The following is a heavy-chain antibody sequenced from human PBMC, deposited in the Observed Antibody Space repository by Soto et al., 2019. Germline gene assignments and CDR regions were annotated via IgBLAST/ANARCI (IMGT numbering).Heavy chain of an antibody. J-gene: IGHJ2*01. Sequence: EVQLLESGGGLVQPGGSLRLSCAASGFTLSSYAMSWVRQVPGKGPEWVSGISGTGGSTYYADFVKGRFTISRDNSNKNTLYLQMNSLRAEDTALYCCARAGGGWYWYFDLWGRGTLVTVTS. V-gene: IGHV3-23*01. CDR2: ISGTGGST. D-gene: IGHD6-19*01. CDR1: GFTLSSYA. CDR3: ARAGGGWYWYFDL.